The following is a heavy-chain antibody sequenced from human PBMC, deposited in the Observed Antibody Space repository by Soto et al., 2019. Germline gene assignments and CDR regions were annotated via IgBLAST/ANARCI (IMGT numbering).Heavy chain of an antibody. D-gene: IGHD3-9*01. CDR2: ISAYNGNT. CDR1: GYTFTSYG. Sequence: ASVKVSCKASGYTFTSYGISWVRQAPGQGLEWMGWISAYNGNTNYAQKLQGRVTMTTDTSTSTAYMELRSLRSDDTAVYYCATTSGDYDILTGYYYFDYWGQGTLVTVPS. V-gene: IGHV1-18*01. J-gene: IGHJ4*02. CDR3: ATTSGDYDILTGYYYFDY.